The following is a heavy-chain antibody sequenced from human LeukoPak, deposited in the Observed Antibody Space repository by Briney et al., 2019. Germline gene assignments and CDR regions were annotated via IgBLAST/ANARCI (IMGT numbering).Heavy chain of an antibody. J-gene: IGHJ6*02. Sequence: KSPETLSLTCTVSGGSVSSGSYYWSWIRQPPGKGLEWIGYIYYSGSTNYNPSLKSRVTISVDTSKNQFSLKLSSVTAADTAVYYCARVCGYCSGGSCYSEYYGMDVWGQGTTVTVSS. V-gene: IGHV4-61*01. CDR2: IYYSGST. CDR1: GGSVSSGSYY. CDR3: ARVCGYCSGGSCYSEYYGMDV. D-gene: IGHD2-15*01.